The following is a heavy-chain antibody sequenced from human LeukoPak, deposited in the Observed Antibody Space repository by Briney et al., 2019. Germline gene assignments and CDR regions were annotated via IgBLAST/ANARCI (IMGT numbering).Heavy chain of an antibody. V-gene: IGHV3-23*01. CDR1: GFTFSDHA. D-gene: IGHD5-24*01. Sequence: PGGSLTLSCAASGFTFSDHAMSWVRQAPGQGLEWVSAIRGTGTTTFYAASVKGRFTISRDNSKNTADLQMNGLRVDDTAVYYCAKVSWMGTLPSHHFDSWGQGTQVTVSS. CDR2: IRGTGTTT. J-gene: IGHJ4*03. CDR3: AKVSWMGTLPSHHFDS.